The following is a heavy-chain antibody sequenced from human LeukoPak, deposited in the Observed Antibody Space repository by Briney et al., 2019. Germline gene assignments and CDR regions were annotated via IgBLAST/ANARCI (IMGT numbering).Heavy chain of an antibody. J-gene: IGHJ6*03. CDR1: GYTFTGYY. V-gene: IGHV1-2*02. CDR3: ARDRGKGYYYYMDV. CDR2: INPNSGGT. Sequence: ASVKVSCKASGYTFTGYYMHWVRQAPGQGLEWMGWINPNSGGTNYAQKFQGRVTMTRDTSISTAYMELSRLRSDDTAVYYCARDRGKGYYYYMDVWGKGTTVTVSS. D-gene: IGHD1-26*01.